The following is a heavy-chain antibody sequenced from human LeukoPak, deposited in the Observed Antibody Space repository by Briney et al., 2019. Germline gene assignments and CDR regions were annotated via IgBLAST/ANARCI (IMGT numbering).Heavy chain of an antibody. D-gene: IGHD3-3*01. V-gene: IGHV1-8*02. CDR3: ARKAYDFWSGYYSAAYWFDP. Sequence: ASVKVSCKASGGTFSSYAISWVRQAPGQGLEWMGWMNPNSGNAGYAQKFQGRVTMTRNTSISTAYMELSSLRSEDTAVYYCARKAYDFWSGYYSAAYWFDPWGQGTLVTVSS. CDR2: MNPNSGNA. J-gene: IGHJ5*02. CDR1: GGTFSSYA.